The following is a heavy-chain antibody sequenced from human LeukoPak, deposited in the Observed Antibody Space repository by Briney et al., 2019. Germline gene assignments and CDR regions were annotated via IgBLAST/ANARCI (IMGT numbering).Heavy chain of an antibody. V-gene: IGHV3-48*03. Sequence: GGSLRLSCAASGFTFSSYEMNWVRQATGKGLEWVSYISSSGSTIYYADSVKGRFTISRDNAKNSLYLQMNSLRAEDTAVYYCAREGYSDAFDIWGQGTMVTVSS. CDR1: GFTFSSYE. CDR2: ISSSGSTI. CDR3: AREGYSDAFDI. D-gene: IGHD5-18*01. J-gene: IGHJ3*02.